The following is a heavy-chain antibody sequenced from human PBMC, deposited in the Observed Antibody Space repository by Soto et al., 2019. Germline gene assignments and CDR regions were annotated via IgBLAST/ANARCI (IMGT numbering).Heavy chain of an antibody. V-gene: IGHV1-69*05. D-gene: IGHD3-16*01. Sequence: QVQLVQSGAEVKKPGSSVKVSCKASGGTFSSYAISWVRQAPGQGLEWMGGIIPIFNTANYAQKFQGRVTIXTDESTTTAYMELSSLRSEDTAVYYCATPGAGGNDSYSGMDVWGQGTTVTVSS. J-gene: IGHJ6*02. CDR3: ATPGAGGNDSYSGMDV. CDR2: IIPIFNTA. CDR1: GGTFSSYA.